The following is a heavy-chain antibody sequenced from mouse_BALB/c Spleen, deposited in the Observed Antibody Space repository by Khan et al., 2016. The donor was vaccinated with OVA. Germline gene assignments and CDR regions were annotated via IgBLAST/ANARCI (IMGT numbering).Heavy chain of an antibody. CDR1: GYSITSDYA. Sequence: VQLKQSGPGLMKPSQSLSLTCTVTGYSITSDYAWNWIRQFPGNKLEWMGYINYSGSTSYNPSLKSRISITRDTSKNQFFLQLNSVTTEDTATYYCARRGIYDGYSLYYAMDYWGQGTSVTVSS. D-gene: IGHD2-3*01. V-gene: IGHV3-2*02. CDR3: ARRGIYDGYSLYYAMDY. J-gene: IGHJ4*01. CDR2: INYSGST.